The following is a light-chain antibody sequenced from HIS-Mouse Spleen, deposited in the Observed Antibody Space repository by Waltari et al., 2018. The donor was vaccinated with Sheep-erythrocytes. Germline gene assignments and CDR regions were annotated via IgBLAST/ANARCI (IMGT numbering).Light chain of an antibody. Sequence: QSVLPQPPSVSGAPGQRVTISCTGSSSNIGAGYAVHWYQQLPGTAPKLLIYGNSNRPSGVPDRFSGSNSGNTATLTISGTQAMDEADYYCQAWDSSTAWVFGGGTKLTVL. CDR3: QAWDSSTAWV. J-gene: IGLJ3*02. CDR1: SSNIGAGYA. V-gene: IGLV1-40*01. CDR2: GNS.